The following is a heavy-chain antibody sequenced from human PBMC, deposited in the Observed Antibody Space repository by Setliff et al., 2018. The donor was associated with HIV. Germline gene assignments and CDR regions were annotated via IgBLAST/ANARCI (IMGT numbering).Heavy chain of an antibody. CDR3: ARELLRSWDGSENSYKPYYFDY. CDR2: VYARGST. J-gene: IGHJ4*02. CDR1: GGSINSGNYY. V-gene: IGHV4-61*09. D-gene: IGHD3-10*01. Sequence: LSLTCTISGGSINSGNYYWSWIRQPAGKGLEWIGHVYARGSTYYNPSLKSRVTISVDTSKNQFSLKLSSVTAADTAVYYCARELLRSWDGSENSYKPYYFDYWGQGTLVTVSS.